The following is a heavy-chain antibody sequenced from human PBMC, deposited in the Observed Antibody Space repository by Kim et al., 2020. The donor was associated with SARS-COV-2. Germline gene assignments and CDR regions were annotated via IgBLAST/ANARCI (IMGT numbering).Heavy chain of an antibody. CDR1: GYTFTGYY. CDR3: VEQRGPNWFDP. J-gene: IGHJ5*02. CDR2: INPNSGVT. V-gene: IGHV1-2*02. Sequence: ASVKVSCKASGYTFTGYYMHWVRQAPGQGLEWMGWINPNSGVTNFAQKFQGRVTMTKDTSISTAYMELSSLRSDDTAMYYCVEQRGPNWFDPWGQGTLVTVSS. D-gene: IGHD5-18*01.